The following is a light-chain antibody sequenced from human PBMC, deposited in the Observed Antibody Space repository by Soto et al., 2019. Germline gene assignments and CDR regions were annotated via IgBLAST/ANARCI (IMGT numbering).Light chain of an antibody. CDR1: QGIDNH. CDR3: QKWKVAHFT. CDR2: AAS. Sequence: DIQMTQSPSSLSASVGDRVTITCRTSQGIDNHLAWFQQKPAKAPNLLMYAASTLQSRVPSRFTGWEFGKNYALTISSLQAEDDENYYCQKWKVAHFTFGGGTKVEIK. J-gene: IGKJ4*01. V-gene: IGKV1-27*01.